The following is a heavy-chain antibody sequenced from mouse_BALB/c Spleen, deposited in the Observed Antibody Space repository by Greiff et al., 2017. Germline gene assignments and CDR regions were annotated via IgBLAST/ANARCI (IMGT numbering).Heavy chain of an antibody. Sequence: EVHLVESGGGLVKPGGSLKLSCAASGFTFSDYYMYWVRQTPEKRLEWVATISDGGSYTYYPDSVKGRFTISRDNAKNNLYLQMSSLKSEDTAMYYCARDNGYAMDYWGQGTSVTVSS. J-gene: IGHJ4*01. CDR2: ISDGGSYT. V-gene: IGHV5-4*02. CDR3: ARDNGYAMDY. CDR1: GFTFSDYY.